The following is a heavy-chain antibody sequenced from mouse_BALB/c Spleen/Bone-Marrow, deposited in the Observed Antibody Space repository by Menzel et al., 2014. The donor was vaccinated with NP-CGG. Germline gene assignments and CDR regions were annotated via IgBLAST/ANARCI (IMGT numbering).Heavy chain of an antibody. CDR2: ISSGSSTI. CDR1: GFTFSSFG. CDR3: ARGGNFAWFAY. V-gene: IGHV5-17*02. Sequence: VHVKQSGGGLVQPGGSRKLSCAASGFTFSSFGMHWVRQAPEKGLEWAAYISSGSSTIYYADTVKGRFTISRDNPKNTLFLQMTSLRSEDTAMYYCARGGNFAWFAYWGQGTLVTVSA. D-gene: IGHD2-1*01. J-gene: IGHJ3*01.